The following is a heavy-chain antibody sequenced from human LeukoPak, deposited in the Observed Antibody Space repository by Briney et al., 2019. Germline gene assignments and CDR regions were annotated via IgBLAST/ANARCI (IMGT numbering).Heavy chain of an antibody. V-gene: IGHV3-48*03. J-gene: IGHJ3*02. CDR1: GFTFSSYE. CDR2: ISSSGSTI. CDR3: ARDRRPYPPDAFDI. D-gene: IGHD2-21*01. Sequence: GGSLRLSCAASGFTFSSYEMNWVCQAPGKGLEWVSYISSSGSTIYYADSVMGRFSISRDNAKNSLYLQMNSLRAEDTAVYYCARDRRPYPPDAFDIWGQGTMVTVSS.